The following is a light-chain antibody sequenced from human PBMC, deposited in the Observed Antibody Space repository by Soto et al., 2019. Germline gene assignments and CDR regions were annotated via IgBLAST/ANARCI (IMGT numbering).Light chain of an antibody. CDR1: SSDVGGYNY. CDR2: EVD. V-gene: IGLV2-14*01. J-gene: IGLJ2*01. Sequence: SALTQPASVSGSPGQSITLSCTGTSSDVGGYNYVSWYQQHPGKAPKLIIYEVDNRPSGVSNRFSASKSDNTASLTISGLQAEDEADYYCSSYTRRSTVIFGGGTKLTVL. CDR3: SSYTRRSTVI.